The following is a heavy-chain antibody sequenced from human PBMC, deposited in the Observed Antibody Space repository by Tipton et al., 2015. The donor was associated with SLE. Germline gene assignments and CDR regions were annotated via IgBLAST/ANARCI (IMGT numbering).Heavy chain of an antibody. J-gene: IGHJ2*01. CDR3: ARDREEYFDL. CDR1: GFTFSDHY. CDR2: ISYDGSDK. D-gene: IGHD1-26*01. Sequence: SLRLSCAASGFTFSDHYMDWVRQAPGKGLEWVAVISYDGSDKYYADSVKGRFTVSRDNSKNTLYLQMNSLRAEDTAVYYCARDREEYFDLWGRGTLVTVSS. V-gene: IGHV3-30-3*01.